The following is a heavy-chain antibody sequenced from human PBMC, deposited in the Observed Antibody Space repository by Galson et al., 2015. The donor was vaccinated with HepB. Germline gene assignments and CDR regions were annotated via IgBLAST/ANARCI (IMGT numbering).Heavy chain of an antibody. CDR1: GYTFTSYY. V-gene: IGHV1-46*01. Sequence: SVKVSCKASGYTFTSYYMHWVRQAPGQGLEWMGIINPSGGSTSYAQKFQGRVTMTRDTSTSTVYMELSSLRSEDTAVYYCAIANPSSGTTFDPWGQGTLVTVSS. CDR2: INPSGGST. CDR3: AIANPSSGTTFDP. D-gene: IGHD1/OR15-1a*01. J-gene: IGHJ5*02.